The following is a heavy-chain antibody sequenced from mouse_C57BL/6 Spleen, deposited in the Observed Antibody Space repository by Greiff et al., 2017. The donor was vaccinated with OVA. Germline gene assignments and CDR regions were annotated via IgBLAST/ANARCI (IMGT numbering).Heavy chain of an antibody. V-gene: IGHV1-76*01. Sequence: VKLVESGAELVRPGASVKLSCKASGYTFTDYYLNWVKQRPGQGLEWIARIYPGSGNTYYNEKFKGKATLTAEKSSSTAYMQRSSLTSEDSAVYFCARGDLLRAMDYWGQGTSVTVSS. D-gene: IGHD2-1*01. CDR3: ARGDLLRAMDY. CDR2: IYPGSGNT. J-gene: IGHJ4*01. CDR1: GYTFTDYY.